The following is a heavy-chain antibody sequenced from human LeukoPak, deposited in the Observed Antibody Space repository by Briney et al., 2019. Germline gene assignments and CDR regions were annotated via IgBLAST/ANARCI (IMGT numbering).Heavy chain of an antibody. D-gene: IGHD2-15*01. CDR2: IKQDGSEE. CDR1: GFTFRSYW. V-gene: IGHV3-7*01. Sequence: GGSLRLSCGASGFTFRSYWMSWVRQAPGKGLEWVANIKQDGSEEYYVDSVKGRFTISRDNAKNSLHLQMNSLRAEDTAAYYCARDKVVGATLLDYWGQGTLVTVSS. J-gene: IGHJ4*02. CDR3: ARDKVVGATLLDY.